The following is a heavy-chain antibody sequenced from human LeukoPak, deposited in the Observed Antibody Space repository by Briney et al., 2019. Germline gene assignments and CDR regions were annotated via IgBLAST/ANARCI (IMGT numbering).Heavy chain of an antibody. CDR2: ISSSSSYI. D-gene: IGHD3-22*01. J-gene: IGHJ4*02. CDR3: ARDLDSSGYYPLGY. V-gene: IGHV3-21*01. Sequence: GGSLRLSCAVSGITLSNYGMSWVRQAPGRGLEWVSSISSSSSYIYYADSVKGRFTISSDNAKNSLYLQMNSLRAEDTAVYYCARDLDSSGYYPLGYWGQGTLVTVSS. CDR1: GITLSNYG.